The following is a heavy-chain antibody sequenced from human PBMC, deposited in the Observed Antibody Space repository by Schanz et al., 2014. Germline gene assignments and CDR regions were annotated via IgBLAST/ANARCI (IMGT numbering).Heavy chain of an antibody. CDR2: IGSSPSST. CDR3: ARGGADSAMAHEY. J-gene: IGHJ4*02. V-gene: IGHV3-21*02. Sequence: VLLVESGGGLVKPGGSLRLSCAASGFSFNDYNMNWVRQAPGKGLEWVSSIGSSPSSTYYTDSLKGRFTISRDSAKNSLYLQMNSLRPEDTAVYYCARGGADSAMAHEYWGRGTLVTVSS. D-gene: IGHD5-18*01. CDR1: GFSFNDYN.